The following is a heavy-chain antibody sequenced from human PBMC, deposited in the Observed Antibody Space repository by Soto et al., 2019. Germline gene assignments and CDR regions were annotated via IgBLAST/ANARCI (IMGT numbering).Heavy chain of an antibody. CDR1: GYTFTTFG. D-gene: IGHD3-10*01. J-gene: IGHJ6*02. V-gene: IGHV1-18*01. Sequence: QVQLVQSGVELKKPGASVKVSCKASGYTFTTFGISWVRQAPGQGLEWMGWISAYNGNTNYAQILQGRVTMTTDTSTNTAYMELRSLRSDDTAVYYFARERGVIWLGECLHGMDVWGQGTTVTVSS. CDR3: ARERGVIWLGECLHGMDV. CDR2: ISAYNGNT.